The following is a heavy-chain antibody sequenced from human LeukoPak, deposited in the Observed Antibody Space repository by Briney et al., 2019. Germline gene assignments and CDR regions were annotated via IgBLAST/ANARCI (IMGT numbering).Heavy chain of an antibody. Sequence: GRSLRLSCAASGFTFSSYAMHWVRQAPGKGLEWVAVISYGGSNKYYADSVKGRFTISRDNSKNTLYLQMNSLRAEDTAVYYCARDGVDGSGEKGPELSYFDYWGQGTLVTVSS. CDR1: GFTFSSYA. D-gene: IGHD3-10*01. CDR2: ISYGGSNK. CDR3: ARDGVDGSGEKGPELSYFDY. J-gene: IGHJ4*02. V-gene: IGHV3-30-3*01.